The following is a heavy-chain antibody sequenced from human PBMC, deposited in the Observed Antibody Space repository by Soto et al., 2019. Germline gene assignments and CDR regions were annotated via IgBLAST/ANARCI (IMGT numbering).Heavy chain of an antibody. V-gene: IGHV3-33*01. Sequence: GGSLRLSCAASGFTFSSYGMHWVRQAPGKGLEWVAVIWYDGSNKYYADSVKGRFTISRDNSKNTLYLQMNSLRAEDTAVYYCARVGGATILNYATYYYGMDVWGQGTTVTVSS. J-gene: IGHJ6*02. CDR3: ARVGGATILNYATYYYGMDV. CDR2: IWYDGSNK. CDR1: GFTFSSYG. D-gene: IGHD5-12*01.